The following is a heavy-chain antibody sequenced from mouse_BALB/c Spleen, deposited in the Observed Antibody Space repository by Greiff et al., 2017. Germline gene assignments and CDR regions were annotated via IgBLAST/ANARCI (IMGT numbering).Heavy chain of an antibody. CDR3: ASTPIYYDNVAMDY. Sequence: QVQLKESGPGLVAPSQSLSITCTVSGFSLTSYGVHWVRQPPGKGLEWLGVIWAGGSTNYNSALMSRLSISKDNSKSQVFLKMNSLQTDDTAMYYCASTPIYYDNVAMDYWGQGTSVTVSS. D-gene: IGHD2-4*01. CDR2: IWAGGST. V-gene: IGHV2-9*02. J-gene: IGHJ4*01. CDR1: GFSLTSYG.